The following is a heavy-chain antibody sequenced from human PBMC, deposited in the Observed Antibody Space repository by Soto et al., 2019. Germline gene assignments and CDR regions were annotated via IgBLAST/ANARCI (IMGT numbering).Heavy chain of an antibody. D-gene: IGHD1-7*01. J-gene: IGHJ6*02. Sequence: GGSLRLSCAASGFTFSSYEMNWVRQAPGKGLEWVSYISSSGSTIYYADSVKGRFTISRDNAKNPLYLQMNSLRAEDTAVYYCARVSITGTTNYYYYGMDVWGQGTTVTVSS. CDR1: GFTFSSYE. CDR3: ARVSITGTTNYYYYGMDV. CDR2: ISSSGSTI. V-gene: IGHV3-48*03.